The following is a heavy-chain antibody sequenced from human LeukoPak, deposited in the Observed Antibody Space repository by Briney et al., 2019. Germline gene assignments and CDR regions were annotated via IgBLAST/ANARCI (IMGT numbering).Heavy chain of an antibody. V-gene: IGHV5-51*01. CDR1: GYHFTSYW. D-gene: IGHD2-2*01. CDR2: IYPGDSDT. J-gene: IGHJ4*02. Sequence: GESLQISCKGSGYHFTSYWIGWVRPMPGKGLEWMGIIYPGDSDTRYSPSFQGQVTISADKSISTAYLQWSSLKASDTAMYYCARLIDIVVVPVFDYWGQGTLVTVSS. CDR3: ARLIDIVVVPVFDY.